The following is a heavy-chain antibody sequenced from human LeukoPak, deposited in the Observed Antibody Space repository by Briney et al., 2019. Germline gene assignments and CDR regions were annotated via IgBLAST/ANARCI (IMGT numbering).Heavy chain of an antibody. CDR2: ISYDGSNK. V-gene: IGHV3-30*18. CDR3: AKDWGLLRGFDY. Sequence: GRSLRLSCAASGFTFSSYGMHWVRQAPGKGLEWVAVISYDGSNKYYADSVKGRFTISRDNSKNTLYLQMNSLRAEDTAVYYCAKDWGLLRGFDYRGQGTLVTVSS. J-gene: IGHJ4*02. CDR1: GFTFSSYG. D-gene: IGHD2-15*01.